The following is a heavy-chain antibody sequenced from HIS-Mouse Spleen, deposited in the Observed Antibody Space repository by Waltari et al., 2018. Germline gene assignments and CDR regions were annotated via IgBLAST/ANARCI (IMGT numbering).Heavy chain of an antibody. CDR3: ARVKT. CDR1: GYSISSGYY. CDR2: IYHSGSH. J-gene: IGHJ5*02. Sequence: QVQLQESGPGLVKPSETLSLTCTVSGYSISSGYYWGWIRQPPGKGLEWIGSIYHSGSHYDNPSPKRRAPISVEQSKNQFSLKLSSVTAADTAVYYCARVKTWGQGTLVTVSS. V-gene: IGHV4-38-2*02.